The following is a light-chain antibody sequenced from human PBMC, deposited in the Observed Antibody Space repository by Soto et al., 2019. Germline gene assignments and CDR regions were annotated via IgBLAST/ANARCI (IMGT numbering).Light chain of an antibody. V-gene: IGKV1-5*03. CDR1: RTIVTW. Sequence: DIQMTQSPSPLSASVGDRVTITCRASRTIVTWLAWYQHKPGRAPKFLIYRASTLGSGVPSRFSGSGSGTEFTLTISSLQPDDFATYYCQQYNPYPLTFGGGTKVDIK. CDR2: RAS. CDR3: QQYNPYPLT. J-gene: IGKJ4*01.